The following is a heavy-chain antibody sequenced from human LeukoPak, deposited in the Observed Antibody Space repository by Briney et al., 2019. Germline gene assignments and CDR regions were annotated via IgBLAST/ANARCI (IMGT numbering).Heavy chain of an antibody. D-gene: IGHD2-8*01. CDR2: IYYSGTT. V-gene: IGHV4-39*01. CDR3: ARGTVYDF. CDR1: GGSINTNSYS. J-gene: IGHJ4*02. Sequence: NPSETLSLTCTVSGGSINTNSYSWGWIRQAPGKGLEWIGSIYYSGTTYYNPSPRSRVAISVDTSKNQFSLKLSSVTAADTAVYYCARGTVYDFWDQGTLVTVSS.